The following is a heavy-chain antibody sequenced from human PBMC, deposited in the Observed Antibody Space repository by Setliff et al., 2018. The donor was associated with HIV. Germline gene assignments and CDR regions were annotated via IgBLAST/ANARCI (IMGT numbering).Heavy chain of an antibody. CDR3: ARDRRPAGINYGYGYLDD. CDR1: GYTFTNYA. J-gene: IGHJ4*02. Sequence: ASVKVSCKASGYTFTNYAMHWVRQAPGQRLEWMGWINAGNGNTKYSQKIQGRVTITRDTSASTAYMELSSLRSEDTAMYYCARDRRPAGINYGYGYLDDWGQGTLVTVSS. V-gene: IGHV1-3*01. CDR2: INAGNGNT. D-gene: IGHD2-2*02.